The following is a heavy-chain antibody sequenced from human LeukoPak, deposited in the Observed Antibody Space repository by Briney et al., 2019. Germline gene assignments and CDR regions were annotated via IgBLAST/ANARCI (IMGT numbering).Heavy chain of an antibody. D-gene: IGHD2-2*01. Sequence: GSLRLSCAASGFTFSSYGMHWVRQAPGKGLEWVAFIRYDGSNKYYADSVKGRFTISRDNSKNTLYLQMNSLRAEDTAVYYCAKDFEVPAAISAAVSPFDYWGQGTLVTVSS. J-gene: IGHJ4*02. V-gene: IGHV3-30*02. CDR1: GFTFSSYG. CDR3: AKDFEVPAAISAAVSPFDY. CDR2: IRYDGSNK.